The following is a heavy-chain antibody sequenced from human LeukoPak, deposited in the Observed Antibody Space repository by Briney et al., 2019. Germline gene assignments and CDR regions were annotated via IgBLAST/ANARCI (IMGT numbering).Heavy chain of an antibody. D-gene: IGHD6-19*01. Sequence: GGSLRLSCAALRFTFSSYAMGWVRQAPGKGLEWVSSISGSGGSTYYADSVKGRFTISRDNSKNTLYLQMNSLRAGDTAIYYCAKKGYSTGWYTDYWGQGTLVTVSS. CDR2: ISGSGGST. J-gene: IGHJ4*02. CDR3: AKKGYSTGWYTDY. CDR1: RFTFSSYA. V-gene: IGHV3-23*01.